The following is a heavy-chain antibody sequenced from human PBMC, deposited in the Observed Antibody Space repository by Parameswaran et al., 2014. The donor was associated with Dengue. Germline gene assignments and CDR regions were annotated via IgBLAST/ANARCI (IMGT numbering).Heavy chain of an antibody. Sequence: SWVRQAPGQGLEWMGWISAYNGNTNYAQKLQGRVTMTTDTSTSTAYMELRSLRSDDTAVYYCARPLREKYYDFWSGDSNYYGMDVWGQGTTVTVSS. CDR2: ISAYNGNT. V-gene: IGHV1-18*01. J-gene: IGHJ6*02. D-gene: IGHD3-3*01. CDR3: ARPLREKYYDFWSGDSNYYGMDV.